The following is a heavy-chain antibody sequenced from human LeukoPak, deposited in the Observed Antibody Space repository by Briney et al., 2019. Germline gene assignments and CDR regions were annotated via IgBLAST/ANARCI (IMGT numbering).Heavy chain of an antibody. V-gene: IGHV3-66*01. CDR3: AKVTAAYDFLFDY. Sequence: GGSLRLSRAASGFTVSSNYMSWVRQAPGKGLEWVSVIYSGGSTYYADSVKGRFTISRDNSKNTLYLQMNSLRAEDTAVHYCAKVTAAYDFLFDYWGQGTLVTVSS. CDR2: IYSGGST. D-gene: IGHD3-3*01. J-gene: IGHJ4*02. CDR1: GFTVSSNY.